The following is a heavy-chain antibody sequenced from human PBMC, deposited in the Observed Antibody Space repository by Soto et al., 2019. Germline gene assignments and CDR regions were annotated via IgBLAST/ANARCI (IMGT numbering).Heavy chain of an antibody. Sequence: PGGSLRLSCAASGFTFDDYAMHWVRQAPGKGLEWVSGISWNSGSIGYADSVKGRFTISRDNAKNSLYLQMNSLRAEDTALYYCAKSAYCGGDCYSPSFDYWGQGTLVTVSS. CDR3: AKSAYCGGDCYSPSFDY. D-gene: IGHD2-21*01. J-gene: IGHJ4*02. CDR2: ISWNSGSI. CDR1: GFTFDDYA. V-gene: IGHV3-9*01.